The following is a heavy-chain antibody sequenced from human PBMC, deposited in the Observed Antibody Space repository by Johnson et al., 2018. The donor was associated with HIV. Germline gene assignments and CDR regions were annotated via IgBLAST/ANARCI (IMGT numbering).Heavy chain of an antibody. CDR3: VRSPETGDRLWRAFDI. CDR2: ISNDGSNK. J-gene: IGHJ3*02. Sequence: QEKLVESGGGVVQPGRSLRLSCAGSGFTFSSYGMHWVRQAPGKGLEWVALISNDGSNKYYADSVRGRFTISRDSSKNTLYLQMKSLRVEDTAVYYCVRSPETGDRLWRAFDIWGHGTMVTVSS. CDR1: GFTFSSYG. D-gene: IGHD4-17*01. V-gene: IGHV3-30*03.